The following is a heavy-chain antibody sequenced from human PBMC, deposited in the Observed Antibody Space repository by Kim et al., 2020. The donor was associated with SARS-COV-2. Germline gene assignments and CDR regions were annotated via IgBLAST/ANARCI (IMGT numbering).Heavy chain of an antibody. V-gene: IGHV3-48*03. CDR3: ARDSVPYYYDSSGSDAFDI. Sequence: GGSLRLSCAASGFTFSSYEMNWVRQAPGKGLEWVSYISSSGSTIYYADSVKGRFTISRDNAKNSLYLQMNSLRAEDTAVYYCARDSVPYYYDSSGSDAFDIWGQGTMVTVSS. J-gene: IGHJ3*02. D-gene: IGHD3-22*01. CDR1: GFTFSSYE. CDR2: ISSSGSTI.